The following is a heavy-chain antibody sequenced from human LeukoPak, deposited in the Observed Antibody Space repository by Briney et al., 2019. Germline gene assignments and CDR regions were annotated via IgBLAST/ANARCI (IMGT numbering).Heavy chain of an antibody. CDR2: IYYSGNT. CDR1: GGSISTNGYY. Sequence: PSETLSLTCSVSGGSISTNGYYWSWIRQPPGKGLEWIGYIYYSGNTYYNPSLKSRLTTSLEASKNQFSLKLSSVTAADTAVYYCAREPTSTGWYMAYFDYWGQGTLVTVSS. J-gene: IGHJ4*02. CDR3: AREPTSTGWYMAYFDY. D-gene: IGHD6-19*01. V-gene: IGHV4-30-4*01.